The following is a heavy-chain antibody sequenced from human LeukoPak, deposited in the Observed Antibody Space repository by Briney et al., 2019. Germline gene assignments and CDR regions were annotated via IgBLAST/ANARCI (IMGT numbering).Heavy chain of an antibody. CDR2: IYPGDSDT. D-gene: IGHD3-16*02. Sequence: GESLKISCKGSGYSFTSYWIGWVRQMPGKDLEWMGIIYPGDSDTRYSPSFQGQVTISADKSISTAYLQWSSLKASDTAMYYCARVYDYVWGSYRSSLDYWGQGTLVTVSS. J-gene: IGHJ4*02. CDR3: ARVYDYVWGSYRSSLDY. V-gene: IGHV5-51*01. CDR1: GYSFTSYW.